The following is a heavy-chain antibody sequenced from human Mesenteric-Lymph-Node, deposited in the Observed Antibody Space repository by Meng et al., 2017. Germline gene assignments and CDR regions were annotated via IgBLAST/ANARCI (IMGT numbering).Heavy chain of an antibody. J-gene: IGHJ4*02. CDR1: GFTFSSYE. Sequence: GGSLRLSCAASGFTFSSYEMNWVRQAPGKGLEWVSYISSSGSTIYYADSVKGRFTISRDNAKNSLYLQMNSLRAEDTAVYYGARPSYSSGSTVDYWGQGTLVTVSS. D-gene: IGHD6-19*01. CDR2: ISSSGSTI. CDR3: ARPSYSSGSTVDY. V-gene: IGHV3-48*03.